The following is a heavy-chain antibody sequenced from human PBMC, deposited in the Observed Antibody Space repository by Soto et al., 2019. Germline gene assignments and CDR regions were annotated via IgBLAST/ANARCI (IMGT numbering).Heavy chain of an antibody. V-gene: IGHV1-18*01. J-gene: IGHJ3*02. CDR2: ISAYNGNT. D-gene: IGHD3-22*01. CDR3: ARDPFHYYDSSGYYRRAFDI. CDR1: GYTFTSYG. Sequence: ASVKVSCKASGYTFTSYGISWVRQAPGQGLEWLGWISAYNGNTNYAQKLQGRVTMTTDTSTSTAYMELRSLRSDDTAVYYCARDPFHYYDSSGYYRRAFDIWGQGTMVTVSS.